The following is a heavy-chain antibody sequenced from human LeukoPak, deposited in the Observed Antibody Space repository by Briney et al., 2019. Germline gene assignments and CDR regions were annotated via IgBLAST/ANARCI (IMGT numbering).Heavy chain of an antibody. CDR1: GGTFSSYA. Sequence: SVKVSCKASGGTFSSYAISWVRQAPGQGLEWMGGIIPIFGTANYAQKFQGRVTITTDESTSTAYMELSSLRSKDTAVYYCAREHCSSTSCYDAFDIWGQGTMVTVSS. CDR2: IIPIFGTA. CDR3: AREHCSSTSCYDAFDI. V-gene: IGHV1-69*05. J-gene: IGHJ3*02. D-gene: IGHD2-2*01.